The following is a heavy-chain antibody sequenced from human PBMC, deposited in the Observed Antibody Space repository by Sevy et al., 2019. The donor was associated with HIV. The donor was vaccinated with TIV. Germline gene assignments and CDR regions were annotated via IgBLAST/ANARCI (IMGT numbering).Heavy chain of an antibody. CDR3: AGENAWGRGYS. J-gene: IGHJ4*02. CDR2: IYYNGHI. D-gene: IGHD1-26*01. Sequence: SETLSLTCTVSGGSITSLYWNWIRQPPGKGLEWIANIYYNGHINYNPSLKSRVTLSLDTSKNQFSLRLNSGTAADTAMYYCAGENAWGRGYSWGQGTLVTVS. CDR1: GGSITSLY. V-gene: IGHV4-59*08.